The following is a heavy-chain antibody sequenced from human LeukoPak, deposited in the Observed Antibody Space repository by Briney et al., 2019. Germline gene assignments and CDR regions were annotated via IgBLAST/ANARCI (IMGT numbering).Heavy chain of an antibody. Sequence: PGGSLRLSCAGSGFTFSSYAMSWVRQAPGKGLELVSVISGSGGSTYYADSVKGRFTISRDNSKNTLYLQMNSLRAEDTAVYFCATTPSEGAQVLDYWGQGTLVTVSS. CDR2: ISGSGGST. V-gene: IGHV3-23*01. D-gene: IGHD2-15*01. J-gene: IGHJ4*02. CDR1: GFTFSSYA. CDR3: ATTPSEGAQVLDY.